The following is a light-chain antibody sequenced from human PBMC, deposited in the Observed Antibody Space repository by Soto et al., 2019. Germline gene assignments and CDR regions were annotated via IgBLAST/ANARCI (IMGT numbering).Light chain of an antibody. CDR1: QSVSSN. CDR3: QQYDSYSWT. J-gene: IGKJ1*01. Sequence: EIVMTQSPATLSVSPGERATLSCRASQSVSSNLAWYQQKPGQAPRLLIYGASSRATGIPDRFSGSGSGTDFTLTISSLQTDDFATYYCQQYDSYSWTFGQGTKVDIK. CDR2: GAS. V-gene: IGKV3D-15*01.